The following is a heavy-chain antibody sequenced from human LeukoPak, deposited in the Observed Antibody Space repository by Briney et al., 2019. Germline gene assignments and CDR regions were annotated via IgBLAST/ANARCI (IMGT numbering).Heavy chain of an antibody. D-gene: IGHD6-6*01. V-gene: IGHV3-30*02. J-gene: IGHJ4*02. Sequence: GGSLRLSCAASGFTFSSYGMHWVRQAPGKGLEWVAFIRYDGSNKYYTDSVKGRFTISRDNSKNTLYLQMNSLRAEDTAVYYCAKDQYSSSYYFDYWGQGTMVTVSS. CDR2: IRYDGSNK. CDR1: GFTFSSYG. CDR3: AKDQYSSSYYFDY.